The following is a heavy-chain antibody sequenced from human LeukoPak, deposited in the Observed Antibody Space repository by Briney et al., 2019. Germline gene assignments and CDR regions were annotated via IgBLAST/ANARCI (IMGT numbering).Heavy chain of an antibody. D-gene: IGHD6-6*01. V-gene: IGHV3-7*03. J-gene: IGHJ3*01. Sequence: GGSLRLSCAASGFTFSSYWMSWVRQAPGKGLEWVANIKQDGSEKYYVDSVKGRFTISRDNAKNSLYLQVNSLRAEDTAVYYCARSSYSSSSSVWGQGTMVTVSS. CDR2: IKQDGSEK. CDR1: GFTFSSYW. CDR3: ARSSYSSSSSV.